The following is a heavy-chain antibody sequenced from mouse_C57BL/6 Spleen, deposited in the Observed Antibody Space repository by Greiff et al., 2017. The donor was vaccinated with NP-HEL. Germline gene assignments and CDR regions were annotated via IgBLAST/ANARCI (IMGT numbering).Heavy chain of an antibody. J-gene: IGHJ3*01. CDR2: ISSGSSTI. Sequence: EVQLVESGGGLVKPGGSLKLSCAASGFTFSDYGMHWVRQAPEQGLEWVAYISSGSSTIYYADTVKGRFTISRDNAKNTLFLQMTSLRSEDTAMYYCARDGPGFAYWGQGTLVTVSA. CDR3: ARDGPGFAY. V-gene: IGHV5-17*01. D-gene: IGHD2-3*01. CDR1: GFTFSDYG.